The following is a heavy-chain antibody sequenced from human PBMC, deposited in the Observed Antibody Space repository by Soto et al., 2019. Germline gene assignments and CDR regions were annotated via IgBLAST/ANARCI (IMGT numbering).Heavy chain of an antibody. CDR1: GFTFSDYY. Sequence: PGGSLRLSCAASGFTFSDYYMSWIRQAPGKGLEWVSYISSSGSTIYYADSVKGRFTISRDNAKNSLYLQMNSLRAEDTAVYYCAREEVGFLDPWDYYYYYMDVWGKGTTVTVSS. V-gene: IGHV3-11*01. CDR2: ISSSGSTI. CDR3: AREEVGFLDPWDYYYYYMDV. J-gene: IGHJ6*03. D-gene: IGHD3-3*01.